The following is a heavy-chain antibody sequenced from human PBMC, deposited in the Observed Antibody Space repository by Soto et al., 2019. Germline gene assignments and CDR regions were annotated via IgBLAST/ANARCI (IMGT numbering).Heavy chain of an antibody. CDR2: IRSKAYGGTT. CDR1: GFTFGDYA. J-gene: IGHJ4*02. V-gene: IGHV3-49*03. Sequence: GGSLRLSCTASGFTFGDYAMSWFRQAPGKGLEWVGFIRSKAYGGTTEYAASAKGRFTISRNESKSIAYLQMNSLKTDDTAVYYCTRGREWLKLNFDYWGQGTLVTVSS. D-gene: IGHD3-3*01. CDR3: TRGREWLKLNFDY.